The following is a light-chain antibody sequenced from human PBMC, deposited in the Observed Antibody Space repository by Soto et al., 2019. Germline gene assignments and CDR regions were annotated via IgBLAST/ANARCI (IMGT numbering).Light chain of an antibody. CDR3: FSYTSSTAYV. V-gene: IGLV2-14*01. CDR1: SSDVGGYKY. CDR2: EVS. Sequence: QSVLTQPASVSGSPGQSITISCTGTSSDVGGYKYVSWYQLHPGKAPKLMIYEVSNRHSGISNRFSASKSGNTASPTISGLQAEDEADYYCFSYTSSTAYVFGTGTKVT. J-gene: IGLJ1*01.